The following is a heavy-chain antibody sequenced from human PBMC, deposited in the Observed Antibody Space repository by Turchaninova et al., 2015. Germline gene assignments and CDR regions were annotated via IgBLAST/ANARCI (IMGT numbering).Heavy chain of an antibody. V-gene: IGHV2-5*02. Sequence: QVTLKESGPTLVKPTQTLTLTCRFSGFSLITSGLGVGWIRQPPGTALEWLAVVYWDDDKCYSPSLEGRLPVTKELSKNQVVLTMTNMDPADTATYYCAYSRVPGTGFIGFFWGQGILVTVSS. D-gene: IGHD3/OR15-3a*01. CDR3: AYSRVPGTGFIGFF. CDR1: GFSLITSGLG. J-gene: IGHJ4*02. CDR2: VYWDDDK.